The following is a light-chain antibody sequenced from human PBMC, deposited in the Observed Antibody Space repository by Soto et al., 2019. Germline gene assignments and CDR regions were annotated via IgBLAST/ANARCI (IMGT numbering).Light chain of an antibody. CDR3: QQYGGSFRV. CDR2: GAS. V-gene: IGKV3-20*01. CDR1: QSVSSSY. J-gene: IGKJ3*01. Sequence: EIVMTQSPATLSVSPGERATLSCRASQSVSSSYLAWYQQKPGQAPRLLIYGASSRATGIPDRFSGSGSGTDFTLTSSRLEPEDFAVYYCQQYGGSFRVFGPGTKVDIK.